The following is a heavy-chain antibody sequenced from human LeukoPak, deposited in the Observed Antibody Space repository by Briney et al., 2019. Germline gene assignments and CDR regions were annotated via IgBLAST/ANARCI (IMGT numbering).Heavy chain of an antibody. Sequence: SGPTLVKPTQTLTLTCTFSGFSLSTSGVGVGWIRQPPGKALEWLALIYWDDDTRYRPSLKRRLTITKDTSKNQVVLTMTNMDPVDTATYYCARNYDSSGIDPNDFDPWGQGTLVTVSS. D-gene: IGHD3-22*01. CDR2: IYWDDDT. CDR1: GFSLSTSGVG. J-gene: IGHJ5*02. V-gene: IGHV2-5*02. CDR3: ARNYDSSGIDPNDFDP.